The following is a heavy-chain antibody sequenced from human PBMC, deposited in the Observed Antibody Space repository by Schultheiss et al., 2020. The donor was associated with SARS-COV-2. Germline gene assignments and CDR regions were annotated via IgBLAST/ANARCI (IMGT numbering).Heavy chain of an antibody. CDR3: ARGVGLRFLEWLKYYFDY. D-gene: IGHD3-3*01. Sequence: GSLRLSCAASGFTFSSYAMSWVRQAPGKGLEWIGYIYYSGSTNYNPSLKSRVTISVDTSKNQFSLKLSSVTAEDTAVYYCARGVGLRFLEWLKYYFDYWGQGTLVTVSS. CDR1: GFTFSSYA. V-gene: IGHV4-59*01. CDR2: IYYSGST. J-gene: IGHJ4*02.